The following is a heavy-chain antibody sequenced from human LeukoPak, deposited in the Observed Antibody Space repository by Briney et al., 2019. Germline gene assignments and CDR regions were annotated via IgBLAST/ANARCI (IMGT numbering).Heavy chain of an antibody. CDR3: ARDASCTNGVCPFDY. D-gene: IGHD2-8*01. V-gene: IGHV1-2*02. J-gene: IGHJ4*02. Sequence: GASVKVSCKASGYTFTGYYMHWVRQAPGQGLEWMGWINPNSGGTNYAQKFQGRVTMTRDTSISTAYMELSRLRSDDTAVYYCARDASCTNGVCPFDYWGQGTLVTVSS. CDR2: INPNSGGT. CDR1: GYTFTGYY.